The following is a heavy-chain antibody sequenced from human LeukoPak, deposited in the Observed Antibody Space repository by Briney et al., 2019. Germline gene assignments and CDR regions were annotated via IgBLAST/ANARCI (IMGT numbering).Heavy chain of an antibody. Sequence: PGGSLRLSCAASRFTFSSFSMNWVRQAPGKGLEWVSYISTSSTTIYYADSVKGRFTISRDNAKNSLYLQMNSLRAEDTAVYYCARQVAGEDIWGQGTMVTVSS. J-gene: IGHJ3*02. CDR3: ARQVAGEDI. CDR2: ISTSSTTI. V-gene: IGHV3-48*01. D-gene: IGHD6-19*01. CDR1: RFTFSSFS.